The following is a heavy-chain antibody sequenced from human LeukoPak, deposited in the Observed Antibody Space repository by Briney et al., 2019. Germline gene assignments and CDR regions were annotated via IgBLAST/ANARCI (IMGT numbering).Heavy chain of an antibody. D-gene: IGHD2-2*02. CDR2: IIPILGIA. V-gene: IGHV1-69*04. J-gene: IGHJ3*02. CDR3: AGRSSLGYCSSTSCYRGLAAFDI. CDR1: GGTFSSYA. Sequence: SVKVSCKASGGTFSSYAISWVRQAPGQGLEWMGRIIPILGIANYAQKFQGRVTITADKSTSTAYMELSSLRSEDTAVYYCAGRSSLGYCSSTSCYRGLAAFDIWGQGTMVTVSS.